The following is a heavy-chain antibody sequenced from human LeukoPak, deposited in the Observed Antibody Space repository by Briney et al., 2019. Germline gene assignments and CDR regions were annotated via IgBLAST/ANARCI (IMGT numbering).Heavy chain of an antibody. J-gene: IGHJ4*02. D-gene: IGHD3-16*01. CDR3: AKSDTPWGSWYFFDY. V-gene: IGHV3-74*01. Sequence: PGGSLRLSCAASGFTFSSYWMHWVRQAPGKGLVWVSRIKSDGSRTSYADSVKGRFTISRDNAKNTLYLQMNSLRAEDTAVYYCAKSDTPWGSWYFFDYWGQGVLVTVSS. CDR2: IKSDGSRT. CDR1: GFTFSSYW.